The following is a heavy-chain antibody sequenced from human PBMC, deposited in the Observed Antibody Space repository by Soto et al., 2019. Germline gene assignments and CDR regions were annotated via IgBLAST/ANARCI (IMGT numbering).Heavy chain of an antibody. CDR1: GYTLTELS. Sequence: QVQLVQSGAEVKKPGASVKVSCKVSGYTLTELSMHWVRQAPGKGLEWMGGFDPEDGETIYAQKFQGRVTMNEDTSTDPAYMELSSLRSEDTAVYYCATDREAVDSGWPRGFDPWGQGTLVTVSS. D-gene: IGHD1-26*01. V-gene: IGHV1-24*01. CDR3: ATDREAVDSGWPRGFDP. J-gene: IGHJ5*02. CDR2: FDPEDGET.